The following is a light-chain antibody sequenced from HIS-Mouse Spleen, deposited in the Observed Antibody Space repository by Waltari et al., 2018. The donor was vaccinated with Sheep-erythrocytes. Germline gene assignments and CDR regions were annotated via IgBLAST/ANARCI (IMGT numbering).Light chain of an antibody. CDR3: CSYAGSYNHV. CDR1: SSDVGGYNY. CDR2: DAS. V-gene: IGLV2-11*01. J-gene: IGLJ1*01. Sequence: QSALTQPRSVSGSPGQSVTISCTGTSSDVGGYNYVSWYQQHPGKAPKLMIYDASKRTPGVPGRFSGSKSGNTASLTISGLQAEDEADYYCCSYAGSYNHVFATGTKVTVL.